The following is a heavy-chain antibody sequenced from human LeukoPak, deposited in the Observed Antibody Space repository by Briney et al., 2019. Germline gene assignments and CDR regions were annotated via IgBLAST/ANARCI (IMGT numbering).Heavy chain of an antibody. CDR3: ARGHHSSGWYANDY. V-gene: IGHV3-64*01. CDR2: ISSNGDST. Sequence: GGSLRLSCAASGFTFSSYVMHWVRQAPGKGLEYVSAISSNGDSTYYANSAKGRFTISRDNSKNTLYLQMGSLRAEDMAVYYCARGHHSSGWYANDYWGQGTLVTVSS. CDR1: GFTFSSYV. D-gene: IGHD6-19*01. J-gene: IGHJ4*02.